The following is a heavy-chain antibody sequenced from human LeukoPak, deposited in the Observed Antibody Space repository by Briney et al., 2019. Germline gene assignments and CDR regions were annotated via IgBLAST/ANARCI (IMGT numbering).Heavy chain of an antibody. J-gene: IGHJ4*02. CDR2: IIPIFGTA. CDR1: GGTFSSYA. D-gene: IGHD5-24*01. CDR3: APEGRWLQSN. Sequence: ASVKVSCKASGGTFSSYAISWVRQAPGQGLEWMGGIIPIFGTADYAQKFQGRVTITADESTSTAYMELSSLRSEDTAVYYCAPEGRWLQSNWGQGTLVTVSS. V-gene: IGHV1-69*13.